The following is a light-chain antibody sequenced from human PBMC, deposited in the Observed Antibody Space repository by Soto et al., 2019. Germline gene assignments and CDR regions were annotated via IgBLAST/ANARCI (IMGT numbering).Light chain of an antibody. J-gene: IGLJ2*01. CDR1: SSNIGAGYD. CDR3: QSYDSSLSGVV. V-gene: IGLV1-40*01. CDR2: GNN. Sequence: QSVLTQPPSVSGAPGQRATISCTGSSSNIGAGYDVHWYQQLPGTAPKLLIYGNNNRPSGVPDRFSGSKSGTSASLAITGLQAEDEADYYCQSYDSSLSGVVFGGGTQLTVL.